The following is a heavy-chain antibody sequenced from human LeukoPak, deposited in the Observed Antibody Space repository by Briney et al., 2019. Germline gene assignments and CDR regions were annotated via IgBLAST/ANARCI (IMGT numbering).Heavy chain of an antibody. CDR2: IYYSGST. CDR3: ARIGGYSGYDSAFDI. CDR1: GGSISPYY. D-gene: IGHD5-12*01. V-gene: IGHV4-59*01. J-gene: IGHJ3*02. Sequence: MPSETLSLTCTVSGGSISPYYWSWIRQPPGKGLEWIGYIYYSGSTNYNPSLKSRVTISVDTSKNQFSLKLSSVTAADTAVYYCARIGGYSGYDSAFDIWGQGAMVTVSS.